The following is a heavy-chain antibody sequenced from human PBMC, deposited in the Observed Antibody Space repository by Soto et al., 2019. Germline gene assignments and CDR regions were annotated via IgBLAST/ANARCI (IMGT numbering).Heavy chain of an antibody. J-gene: IGHJ5*01. CDR1: GDSISTVDYF. CDR2: IYKSTTT. CDR3: ARGRYCLNGRCFPNWFDS. Sequence: SETLSLTCSVSGDSISTVDYFWAWIRQPPGQALEYIGYIYKSTTTYYNPSFESRVAISLDTSKSQFSLTVTSVTAADTAVYFCARGRYCLNGRCFPNWFDSWGQGTLVTVSS. D-gene: IGHD2-15*01. V-gene: IGHV4-30-4*01.